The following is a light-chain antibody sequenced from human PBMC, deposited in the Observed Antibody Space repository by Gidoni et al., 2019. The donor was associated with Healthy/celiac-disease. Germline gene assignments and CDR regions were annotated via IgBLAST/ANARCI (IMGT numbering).Light chain of an antibody. J-gene: IGKJ2*03. CDR3: QQYCSSPYS. Sequence: DIVLTQSPGTLSLSPGERATLSCRASQSVSSSYLTWYQQKPGQAPRLLIYGASSRATGIPYRFSGSGSGTDFTLTISSLEPEDFAVYYCQQYCSSPYSFGQGTKLEIK. V-gene: IGKV3-20*01. CDR2: GAS. CDR1: QSVSSSY.